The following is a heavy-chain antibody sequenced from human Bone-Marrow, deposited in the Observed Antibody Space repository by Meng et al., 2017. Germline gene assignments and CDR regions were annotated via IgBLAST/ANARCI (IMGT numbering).Heavy chain of an antibody. J-gene: IGHJ3*02. Sequence: GESLKISCAASGFTFSSYGMHWVRPAPGKGLEWVAVIWYDGSNKYYADSVKGRFTISRDNSKNTLYLQMNSLRAEDTAVYYCARDRGYSSGWYRGSSDAFDIWGQGTMVTVSS. CDR2: IWYDGSNK. D-gene: IGHD6-19*01. CDR1: GFTFSSYG. CDR3: ARDRGYSSGWYRGSSDAFDI. V-gene: IGHV3-33*01.